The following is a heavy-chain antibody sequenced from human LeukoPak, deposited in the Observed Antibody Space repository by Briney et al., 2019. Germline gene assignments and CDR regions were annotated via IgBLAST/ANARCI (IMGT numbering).Heavy chain of an antibody. Sequence: ASVKVSCKASGGTFSSYGISWVRQATGQGLEWMGWMNPNSGNTGYAQKFQGRVTITRNTSISTAYMELSSLRSEDTAVYYCARGRDTAMGTFDYWGQGTLVTVSS. CDR3: ARGRDTAMGTFDY. J-gene: IGHJ4*02. V-gene: IGHV1-8*03. D-gene: IGHD5-18*01. CDR2: MNPNSGNT. CDR1: GGTFSSYG.